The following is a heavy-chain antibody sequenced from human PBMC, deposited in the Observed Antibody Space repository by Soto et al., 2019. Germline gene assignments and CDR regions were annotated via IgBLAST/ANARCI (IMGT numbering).Heavy chain of an antibody. CDR3: ASGIVVVVAATDYYYGMDV. CDR1: GGTFSSYT. CDR2: IIPILGIA. D-gene: IGHD2-15*01. V-gene: IGHV1-69*02. J-gene: IGHJ6*02. Sequence: QVQLVQSGAEVKKPGSSVKVSCKASGGTFSSYTISWVRQAPGQGLEWMGRIIPILGIANYAQKFQGRVTITADKSTSKAYMELSSLRSEDTAVYYCASGIVVVVAATDYYYGMDVWGQGTTVTVSS.